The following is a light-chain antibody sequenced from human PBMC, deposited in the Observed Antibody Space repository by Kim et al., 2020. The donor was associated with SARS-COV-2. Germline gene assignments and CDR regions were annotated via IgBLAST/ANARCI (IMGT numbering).Light chain of an antibody. V-gene: IGKV1-8*01. CDR2: AAS. CDR3: QQYYSYPLIT. CDR1: QGISSY. J-gene: IGKJ5*01. Sequence: AIRITQSPSSLSASTGDRVTITCRASQGISSYLAWYQQKPGKAPKLLIYAASTLQSGVPSRFSGSGSGTDFTLTISCLQSEDFATYCCQQYYSYPLITFGQGTRLEIK.